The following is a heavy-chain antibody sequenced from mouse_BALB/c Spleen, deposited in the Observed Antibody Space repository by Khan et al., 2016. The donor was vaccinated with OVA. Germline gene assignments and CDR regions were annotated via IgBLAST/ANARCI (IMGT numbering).Heavy chain of an antibody. D-gene: IGHD1-1*01. CDR2: ILYTGYT. V-gene: IGHV3-8*02. CDR1: GDSIPPGY. CDR3: ARSTDRYSFVD. Sequence: EVQLQESGPSLVKPSQTLSHTCSVTGDSIPPGYWNSIRKFKGNKIEYLGYILYTGYTYYNPSLKSRISITRHTSHNQYYLQLNSVTGEDTATYYLARSTDRYSFVDWGQGTLVTVSA. J-gene: IGHJ3*01.